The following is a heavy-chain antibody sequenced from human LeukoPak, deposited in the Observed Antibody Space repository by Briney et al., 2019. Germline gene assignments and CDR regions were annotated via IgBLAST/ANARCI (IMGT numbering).Heavy chain of an antibody. J-gene: IGHJ3*02. Sequence: SETLSLTCTVSGGSISSYYWSWIRQPPGKGLEWIGYIYYSGSTNYNPSLKSRVTISVDTSKNQFSLKLSSVTAADPAVYYCARDAPRYSSSWYNAFDIWGQGTMVTVSS. V-gene: IGHV4-59*01. CDR2: IYYSGST. D-gene: IGHD6-13*01. CDR1: GGSISSYY. CDR3: ARDAPRYSSSWYNAFDI.